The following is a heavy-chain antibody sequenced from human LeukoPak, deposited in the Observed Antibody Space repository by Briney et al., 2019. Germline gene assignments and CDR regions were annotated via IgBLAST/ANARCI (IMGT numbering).Heavy chain of an antibody. CDR2: IYYSGST. J-gene: IGHJ4*02. Sequence: PSETLSLTCTVSGGSISSSSYYWGWIRQPPGKGLEWIGSIYYSGSTYYDPSLKSRVTISVDTSKNQFSLKLSSVTAADTAVYYCARDQMLLDYWGQGTLVTVSS. CDR1: GGSISSSSYY. V-gene: IGHV4-39*07. CDR3: ARDQMLLDY. D-gene: IGHD2-8*01.